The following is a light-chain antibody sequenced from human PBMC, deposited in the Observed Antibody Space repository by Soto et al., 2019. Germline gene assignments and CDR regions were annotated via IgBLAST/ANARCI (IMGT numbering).Light chain of an antibody. V-gene: IGLV2-14*01. CDR3: SSYTSSSTLV. Sequence: QSALTQPASVSGSPGQSITISCTGTSNDVGGYNYVSWYQQHPGKAPKLMIYEVCNRPSGVSNRFSGSKSGNTASLTISGLQAEDEADYYCSSYTSSSTLVFGGGTKLTVL. J-gene: IGLJ2*01. CDR1: SNDVGGYNY. CDR2: EVC.